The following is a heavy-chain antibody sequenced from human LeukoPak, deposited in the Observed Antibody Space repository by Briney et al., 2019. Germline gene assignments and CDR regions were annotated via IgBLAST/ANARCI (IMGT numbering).Heavy chain of an antibody. D-gene: IGHD4-17*01. Sequence: SETLPLTCAVDGGSFSDYYWSWIRQPPGKGLEWIGETNHSGSTNYNPSLKSRVTISVDTSKNQFSLNLISVTAADTAVYYCARSSYGDYTFDYWGQGTLATVSS. CDR3: ARSSYGDYTFDY. CDR2: TNHSGST. J-gene: IGHJ4*02. CDR1: GGSFSDYY. V-gene: IGHV4-34*01.